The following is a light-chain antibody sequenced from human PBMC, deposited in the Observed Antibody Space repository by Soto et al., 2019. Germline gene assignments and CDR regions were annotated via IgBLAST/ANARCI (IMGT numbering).Light chain of an antibody. CDR1: QSVSSN. J-gene: IGKJ1*01. CDR3: HQYICWPT. Sequence: ETALTQSKTTLSLSPGERATLSCRASQSVSSNLAWYQQKPGQSPRLLIYGTSTRATGIPARFSGSGSGTEFTLTICSLQSEDFAVYYCHQYICWPTFGQGTKVDI. CDR2: GTS. V-gene: IGKV3-15*01.